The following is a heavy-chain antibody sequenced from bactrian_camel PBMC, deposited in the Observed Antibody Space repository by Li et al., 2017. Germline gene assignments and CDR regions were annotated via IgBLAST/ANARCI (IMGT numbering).Heavy chain of an antibody. Sequence: VQLVESGGGSVQAGGSLRLSCARSGYYKNRCLGWFRQAPGKEREGVASISTISGVTYYNDSVKGRFAISQDNAKNTVYLQINNLKPEDTAMYYCADGLRRTDGPWCLQRHANNYWGQGTQVTVS. D-gene: IGHD7*01. CDR2: ISTISGVT. V-gene: IGHV3S63*01. J-gene: IGHJ4*01. CDR1: GYYKNRC. CDR3: ADGLRRTDGPWCLQRHANNY.